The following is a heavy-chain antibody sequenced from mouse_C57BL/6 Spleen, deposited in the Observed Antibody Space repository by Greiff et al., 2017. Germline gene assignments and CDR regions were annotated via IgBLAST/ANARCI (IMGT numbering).Heavy chain of an antibody. Sequence: QVQLQQPGAELVMPGASVKLSCKASGYTFTSYWMHWVKQRPGQGLEWIGEIDPSDSYTNYNQKFKGKSTLTVDKSSSTAYMQLSNLTSEDSAVYYCARENGSSSWFAYWGQGTLVTVSA. CDR1: GYTFTSYW. V-gene: IGHV1-69*01. CDR2: IDPSDSYT. D-gene: IGHD1-1*01. CDR3: ARENGSSSWFAY. J-gene: IGHJ3*01.